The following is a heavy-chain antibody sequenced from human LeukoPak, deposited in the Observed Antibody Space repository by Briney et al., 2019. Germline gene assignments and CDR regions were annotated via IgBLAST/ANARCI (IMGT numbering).Heavy chain of an antibody. D-gene: IGHD2-8*01. CDR3: ARVVPGYDAFDI. J-gene: IGHJ3*02. Sequence: SETLSLTCAVYGGSFSGYYWSWIRQPPGKGLEWIGYIYYSGSTNYNPSLKSRVTISVDTSKNQFSLKLSSVTAADTAVYCCARVVPGYDAFDIWGQGTMVTVSS. CDR1: GGSFSGYY. CDR2: IYYSGST. V-gene: IGHV4-59*01.